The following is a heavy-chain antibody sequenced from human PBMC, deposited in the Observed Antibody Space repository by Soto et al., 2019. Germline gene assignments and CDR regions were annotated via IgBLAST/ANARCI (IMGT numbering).Heavy chain of an antibody. CDR2: FDPEDGET. J-gene: IGHJ4*02. D-gene: IGHD4-4*01. CDR1: GYTLTELS. CDR3: ASWVGSNYGYYFDY. V-gene: IGHV1-24*01. Sequence: GASVKVSCKVSGYTLTELSIHWVRQAPGKGLEWMGGFDPEDGETIYAQKFQGRVTMTEDTSTDTAYMELSSLRSEDTAVYYCASWVGSNYGYYFDYWGQGTLVTVSS.